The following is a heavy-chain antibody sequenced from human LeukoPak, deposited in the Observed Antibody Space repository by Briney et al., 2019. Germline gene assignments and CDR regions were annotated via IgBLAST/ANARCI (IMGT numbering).Heavy chain of an antibody. J-gene: IGHJ4*02. Sequence: GGSLRLSCAASGFTFSSYWMSWVRQAPGKGLERVANIKQDGSEKYYVDSVKGRFTISRDNAKNSLYLQMNSLRAEDTAVYYCARGLVVVAATLGYWGQGTLVTVSS. V-gene: IGHV3-7*01. CDR3: ARGLVVVAATLGY. CDR2: IKQDGSEK. CDR1: GFTFSSYW. D-gene: IGHD2-15*01.